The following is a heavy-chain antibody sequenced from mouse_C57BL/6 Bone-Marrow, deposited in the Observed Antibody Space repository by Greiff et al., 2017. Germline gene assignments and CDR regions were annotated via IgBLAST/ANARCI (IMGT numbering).Heavy chain of an antibody. CDR2: IWRGGST. Sequence: VQLQESGPGLVQPSPSLSITCTVSGFSLTSYGVHWVRQSPGKGLEWLGVIWRGGSTDYNAAFMSRLSITKDNSTSHVFLKRNSLQADDTAIYCCAKGLGVWGTGTTVTVSS. D-gene: IGHD2-13*01. J-gene: IGHJ1*03. CDR3: AKGLGV. CDR1: GFSLTSYG. V-gene: IGHV2-5*01.